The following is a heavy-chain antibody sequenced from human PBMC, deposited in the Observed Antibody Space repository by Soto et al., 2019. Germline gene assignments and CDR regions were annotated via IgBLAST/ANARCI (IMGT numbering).Heavy chain of an antibody. V-gene: IGHV4-30-4*01. J-gene: IGHJ3*02. CDR1: GGSISSGDYY. D-gene: IGHD3-10*01. CDR3: ARDPVVRGADAFGI. CDR2: IYYSGST. Sequence: SETLSLTCTVSGGSISSGDYYWSWIRQPPGKGLEWIGYIYYSGSTYYNPSLKSRVTISVDTSKNQFSLKLSSVTAADTAVYYCARDPVVRGADAFGIWGQGTMVTVSS.